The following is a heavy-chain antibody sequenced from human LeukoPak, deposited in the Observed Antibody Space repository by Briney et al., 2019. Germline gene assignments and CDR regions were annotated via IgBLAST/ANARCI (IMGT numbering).Heavy chain of an antibody. CDR2: INHSGST. CDR3: ARGGGGSSGYYYGY. J-gene: IGHJ4*02. CDR1: GGSFSGYY. Sequence: SETLSLTCAVYGGSFSGYYWTWIRQPPGRGLEWLGEINHSGSTNYNPSLKTRVTLSVDTSKNQFSLKLNSVTAAATAIYYCARGGGGSSGYYYGYWGQGTLVTVSS. V-gene: IGHV4-34*01. D-gene: IGHD3-22*01.